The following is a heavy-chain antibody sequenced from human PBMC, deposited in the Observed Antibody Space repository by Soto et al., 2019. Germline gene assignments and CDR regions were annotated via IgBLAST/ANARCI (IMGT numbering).Heavy chain of an antibody. V-gene: IGHV3-72*01. D-gene: IGHD2-15*01. CDR1: GFTFSDHY. J-gene: IGHJ4*02. CDR3: ASGYCSGGSCYSSPGNY. Sequence: PGGSLRLSCAASGFTFSDHYMDWVRQAPGKGLEWVGRIRNKANSYTTGYGASVKGRFTISRDDSENSLYLQMNSLKTEDTAVYYCASGYCSGGSCYSSPGNYWGQGTLVTVSS. CDR2: IRNKANSYTT.